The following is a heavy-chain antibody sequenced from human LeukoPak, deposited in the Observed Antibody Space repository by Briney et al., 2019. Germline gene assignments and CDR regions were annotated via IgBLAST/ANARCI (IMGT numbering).Heavy chain of an antibody. CDR2: IFNTGNT. Sequence: PSGTLSLTCSVSGGSINSNYWSWIRQPPGKRLEWIGYIFNTGNTNYNPSLASRVTMSVDTSRAQFFLRLSPVTAADTAIYYCASRPADTTWYGVFDYWSQGTLVTVSS. V-gene: IGHV4-59*01. CDR3: ASRPADTTWYGVFDY. J-gene: IGHJ4*02. CDR1: GGSINSNY. D-gene: IGHD3-10*01.